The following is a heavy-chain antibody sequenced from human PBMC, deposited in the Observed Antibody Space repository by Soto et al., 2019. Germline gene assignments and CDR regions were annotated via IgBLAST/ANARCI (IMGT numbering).Heavy chain of an antibody. Sequence: QVQLVQSETEVQKPGASVKVSCKASGYIYNNYGISWVRQAHGQGLEWMGWIYPKAGRMNFAQKFQESVTFPTDPSTRTDYLALNRLTFGDGALNFSARYSDGASDYWGEGTLVIVSS. V-gene: IGHV1-18*01. CDR3: ARYSDGASDY. J-gene: IGHJ4*02. CDR2: IYPKAGRM. CDR1: GYIYNNYG. D-gene: IGHD1-26*01.